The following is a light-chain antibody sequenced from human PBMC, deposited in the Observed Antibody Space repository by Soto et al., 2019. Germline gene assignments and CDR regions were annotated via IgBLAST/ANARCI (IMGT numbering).Light chain of an antibody. CDR1: QGIRND. CDR2: AAS. CDR3: LQDDRYPLT. Sequence: AIQITQSPSSLSASVGDRVTISCRASQGIRNDLGWYQQKPGKAPKLLISAASTLHSGVPSRFSGSASGTEFTLTISSLDAEDFATYYCLQDDRYPLTFGGGTKVEIK. V-gene: IGKV1-6*01. J-gene: IGKJ4*01.